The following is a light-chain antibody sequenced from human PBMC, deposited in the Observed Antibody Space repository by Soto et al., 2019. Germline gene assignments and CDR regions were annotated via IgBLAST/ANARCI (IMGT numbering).Light chain of an antibody. Sequence: EIVLTQSPATLSLSPGERATLSCRASQSVSSCLAWYQQKPGQAPRRLIYDASNRATGIPARFSGSESGTDFNLTISSREPEGFAVYYCQQRSNWPRYTFGQGTKLEIK. CDR3: QQRSNWPRYT. CDR1: QSVSSC. J-gene: IGKJ2*01. V-gene: IGKV3-11*01. CDR2: DAS.